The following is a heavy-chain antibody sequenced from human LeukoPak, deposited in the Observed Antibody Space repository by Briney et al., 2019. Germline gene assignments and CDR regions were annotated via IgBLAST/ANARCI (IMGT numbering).Heavy chain of an antibody. D-gene: IGHD2-15*01. J-gene: IGHJ5*02. CDR2: INPNSGGT. CDR3: ARDVYCSGGSCYPQWFDP. Sequence: APVKVSCKASGYTFTGYYMHWVRQAPGQGLEWMGWINPNSGGTNYAQKFQGRVTMTRDTSISTAYMELSRLRSDDTAVYYCARDVYCSGGSCYPQWFDPWGQGTLVTVSS. V-gene: IGHV1-2*02. CDR1: GYTFTGYY.